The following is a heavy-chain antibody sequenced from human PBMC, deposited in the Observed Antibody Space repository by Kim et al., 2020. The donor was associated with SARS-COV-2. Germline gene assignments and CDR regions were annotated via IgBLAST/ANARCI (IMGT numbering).Heavy chain of an antibody. Sequence: ASVKVSCKASGYTFTSYGISWVRQAPGQGLEWMGWISAYNGNTNYAQKLQGRVTMTTDTSTSTAYMELRSLRSDDTAVYYCARDKGSMATAGTLDYFDYWGQGNLVTVS. J-gene: IGHJ4*02. D-gene: IGHD6-13*01. CDR2: ISAYNGNT. V-gene: IGHV1-18*01. CDR3: ARDKGSMATAGTLDYFDY. CDR1: GYTFTSYG.